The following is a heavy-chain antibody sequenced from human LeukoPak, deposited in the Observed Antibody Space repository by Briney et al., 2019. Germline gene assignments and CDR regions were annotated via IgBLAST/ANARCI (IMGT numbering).Heavy chain of an antibody. Sequence: PGGSLRLSCAASGFTVSGNYMSWVRQAPGKGLEWVSVIYSGGSTYYADSVKGRFTISRDNSKNTLYLQMNSLRAEDTAVYYCARDQVLYGGQYYYYYYGMDVWGQGTTVTVSS. CDR3: ARDQVLYGGQYYYYYYGMDV. D-gene: IGHD4-23*01. J-gene: IGHJ6*02. CDR2: IYSGGST. CDR1: GFTVSGNY. V-gene: IGHV3-66*01.